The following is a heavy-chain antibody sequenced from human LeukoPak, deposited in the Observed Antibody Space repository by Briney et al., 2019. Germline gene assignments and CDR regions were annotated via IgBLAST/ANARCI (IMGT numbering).Heavy chain of an antibody. CDR2: ISPRGGGT. CDR1: GFTFSNYG. CDR3: ARDLAWGAFDY. D-gene: IGHD7-27*01. J-gene: IGHJ4*02. V-gene: IGHV3-23*01. Sequence: GGSLRLSCAASGFTFSNYGMNWVRQAPGKGLEWLSGISPRGGGTYYADSVKGRFTISRDDSKNTLSLQMNSLRVEDTAVYYCARDLAWGAFDYWGQGTLVTVSS.